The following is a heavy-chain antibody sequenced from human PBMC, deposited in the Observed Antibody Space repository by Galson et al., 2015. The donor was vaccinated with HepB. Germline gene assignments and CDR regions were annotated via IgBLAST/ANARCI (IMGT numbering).Heavy chain of an antibody. CDR1: GYTFTGYY. V-gene: IGHV1-2*04. CDR2: INPNSGGT. CDR3: AREISVTPGGMDV. J-gene: IGHJ6*02. D-gene: IGHD3-16*02. Sequence: SVKVSCKASGYTFTGYYMHWVRQAPGQGLERMGWINPNSGGTNYAQKFQGWVTMTRDTSISTAYMELSRLRSDDTAVYYCAREISVTPGGMDVWGQGTTVTVSS.